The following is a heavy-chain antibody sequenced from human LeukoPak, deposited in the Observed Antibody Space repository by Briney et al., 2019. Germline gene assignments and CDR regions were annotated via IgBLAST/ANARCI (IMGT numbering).Heavy chain of an antibody. CDR2: ISAYNGNT. CDR1: GYTFTSYD. D-gene: IGHD2-21*02. J-gene: IGHJ4*02. V-gene: IGHV1-18*01. CDR3: ARDGWAYCGGDCYPYLDY. Sequence: ASVKVSCKASGYTFTSYDISWVRQAPGQGLEWMGWISAYNGNTNYAQKLQGRVTMTTDTSTSTAYMELRSLRSDDTAVYYCARDGWAYCGGDCYPYLDYWGQGTLVTVSS.